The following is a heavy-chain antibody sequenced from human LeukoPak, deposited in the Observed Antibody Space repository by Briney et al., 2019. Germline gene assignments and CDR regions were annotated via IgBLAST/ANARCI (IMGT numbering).Heavy chain of an antibody. J-gene: IGHJ1*01. CDR1: GGSISSYY. CDR3: ARLDYYDSSGSLGYFQH. Sequence: PSETPSLTCTVSGGSISSYYWSWIRQPPGKGLEWIGYIYYSGSTNYNPSLKSRVTISVDTSKNQFSLKLSSVTAADTAVYYCARLDYYDSSGSLGYFQHWGQGTLVTVSS. CDR2: IYYSGST. D-gene: IGHD3-22*01. V-gene: IGHV4-59*08.